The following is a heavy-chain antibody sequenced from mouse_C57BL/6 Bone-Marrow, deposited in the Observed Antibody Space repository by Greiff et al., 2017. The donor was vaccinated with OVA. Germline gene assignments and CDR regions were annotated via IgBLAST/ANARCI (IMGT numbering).Heavy chain of an antibody. CDR2: IDPETGGT. CDR1: GYTFTDYE. Sequence: QVQLKQSGAELVRPGASVTLSCKASGYTFTDYEMHWVKQTPVHGLEWIGAIDPETGGTAYNQKFKGKAILTADKSSSTAYMELRSLTSEDSAVYYCTRGSYGKYYYAMDYWGQGTSVTVSS. V-gene: IGHV1-15*01. D-gene: IGHD2-1*01. J-gene: IGHJ4*01. CDR3: TRGSYGKYYYAMDY.